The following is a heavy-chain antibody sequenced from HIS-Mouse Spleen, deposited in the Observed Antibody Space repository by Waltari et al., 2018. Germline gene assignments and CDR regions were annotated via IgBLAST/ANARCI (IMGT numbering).Heavy chain of an antibody. CDR2: IYSGGST. J-gene: IGHJ4*02. Sequence: EVQLVETGGGLIQPGGSLRLSCAASGFTVSSTYMIWVRQAPGKGLEWVSVIYSGGSTYYADSVKGRFTISRDNSKNTLYLQMNSLRAEDTAVYYCARDDPYSSGWYDFDYWGQGTLVTVSS. CDR1: GFTVSSTY. D-gene: IGHD6-19*01. CDR3: ARDDPYSSGWYDFDY. V-gene: IGHV3-53*02.